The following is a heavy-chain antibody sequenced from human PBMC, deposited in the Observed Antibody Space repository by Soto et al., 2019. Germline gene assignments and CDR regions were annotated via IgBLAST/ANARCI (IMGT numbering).Heavy chain of an antibody. D-gene: IGHD2-2*01. Sequence: EVHLVESGGGLVQSGESLRLSCAASGFTFSSYWMHWVRQAPGKGLVWVARTSEDGGRTDYADSVQGRFTISRDSANNALYLQMNSLRAEDTAIYFCSRDLCGQYASGGQGTLVTVSS. CDR2: TSEDGGRT. J-gene: IGHJ4*02. V-gene: IGHV3-74*01. CDR3: SRDLCGQYAS. CDR1: GFTFSSYW.